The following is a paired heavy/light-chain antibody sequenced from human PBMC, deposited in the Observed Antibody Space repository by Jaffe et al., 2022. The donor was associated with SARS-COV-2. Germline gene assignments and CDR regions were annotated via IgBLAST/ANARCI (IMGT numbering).Light chain of an antibody. CDR3: QQYNSYPLT. CDR1: QGISNY. V-gene: IGKV1-16*02. J-gene: IGKJ4*01. Sequence: DIQMTQSPSSLSASVGDRVTITCRASQGISNYLAWFQQKPGKAPKSLIYAASSLQSGVPSKFSGSGSGTDFTFTISSLQPEDFATYYCQQYNSYPLTFGGGTKVEIK. CDR2: AAS.
Heavy chain of an antibody. CDR3: ARGGLGQYNKYGLDV. V-gene: IGHV3-23*01. D-gene: IGHD1-1*01. CDR2: INTNGGNT. J-gene: IGHJ6*02. Sequence: EVQLLESGGGLVQPGGSLRLSCATSGFTFSSYAMSWVRQAPGKGLEWVSRINTNGGNTDYADSVKGRFTISRDNPKNTLYLQMNSLRAEDTAVYYCARGGLGQYNKYGLDVWGQGTTVTVSS. CDR1: GFTFSSYA.